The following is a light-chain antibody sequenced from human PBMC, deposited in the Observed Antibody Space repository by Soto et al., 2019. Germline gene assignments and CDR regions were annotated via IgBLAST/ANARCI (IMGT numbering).Light chain of an antibody. CDR1: QSISSY. CDR3: QQSYSTLSRT. J-gene: IGKJ1*01. Sequence: SSLSASVGDRVTITCRASQSISSYLNWYQQKPGKAPKLLIYAASSLQSGVPSRFSGSGSGTDFTLTISSLQPEDFATYYCQQSYSTLSRTFGQGTKVDIK. CDR2: AAS. V-gene: IGKV1-39*01.